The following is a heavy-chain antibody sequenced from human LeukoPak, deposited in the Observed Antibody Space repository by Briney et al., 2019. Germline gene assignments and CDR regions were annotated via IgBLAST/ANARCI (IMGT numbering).Heavy chain of an antibody. CDR1: GLTFSSYE. D-gene: IGHD3-10*01. V-gene: IGHV3-48*03. CDR3: ARGSGSYGYYYYYMDV. Sequence: GGSLRLSCAASGLTFSSYEMNWVRQAPGKGLEWVSYISSSGSTIYYADSVKGRFTISRDNAKNSLYLQMNSLRAEDTAVYYCARGSGSYGYYYYYMDVWGKGTTVTVSS. J-gene: IGHJ6*03. CDR2: ISSSGSTI.